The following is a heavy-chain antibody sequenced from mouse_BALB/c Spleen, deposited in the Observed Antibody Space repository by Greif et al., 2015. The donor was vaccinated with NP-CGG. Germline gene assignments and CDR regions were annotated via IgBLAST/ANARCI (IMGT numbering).Heavy chain of an antibody. V-gene: IGHV1-77*01. CDR1: GYTFTDYY. J-gene: IGHJ1*01. CDR2: IYPGSGNT. CDR3: ARDSRYFDV. Sequence: QVQLKESGAELARPGASVKLSCKASGYTFTDYYINWVKQRTGQGHEWIGEIYPGSGNTYYNEKFKGKVTLTADKSSSTAYMQLSSLTSEDSAVYFCARDSRYFDVWGAGTTVTVSS.